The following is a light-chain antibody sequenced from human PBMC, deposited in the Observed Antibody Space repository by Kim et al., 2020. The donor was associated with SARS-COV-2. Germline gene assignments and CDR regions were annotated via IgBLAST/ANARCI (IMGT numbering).Light chain of an antibody. CDR2: AAS. Sequence: SASTRDRVTIRCRKGQCISSYLAWYQQKPGRAPVLLIYAASTLQSGVPSRFSGSGSGTDFTLTISCLQSEDFATYYCQQYYSFPYTFGQGTKLEI. J-gene: IGKJ2*01. CDR3: QQYYSFPYT. V-gene: IGKV1D-8*01. CDR1: QCISSY.